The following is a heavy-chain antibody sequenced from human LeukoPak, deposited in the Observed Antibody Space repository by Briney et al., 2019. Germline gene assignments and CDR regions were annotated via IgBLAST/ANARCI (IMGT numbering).Heavy chain of an antibody. J-gene: IGHJ5*02. CDR1: GGSISSYY. V-gene: IGHV4-59*01. Sequence: SETLSLTCTVSGGSISSYYWSWIRQPPGERMEWIGYIYYTGSTNYNPSLKSRVTMSVDASKNQFSLKLNSVTAADTAVYYCARGLGYYDSSGYYYWFDPWGQGTLVTVSS. CDR3: ARGLGYYDSSGYYYWFDP. CDR2: IYYTGST. D-gene: IGHD3-22*01.